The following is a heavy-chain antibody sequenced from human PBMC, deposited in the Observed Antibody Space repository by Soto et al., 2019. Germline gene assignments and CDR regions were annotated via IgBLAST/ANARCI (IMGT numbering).Heavy chain of an antibody. D-gene: IGHD2-15*01. CDR1: GFSLSTSGVG. CDR2: FYWDDDK. J-gene: IGHJ4*02. V-gene: IGHV2-5*02. CDR3: AHRLCDSSCYWDVGFFDY. Sequence: SGPTLVNPTQTLTLTCTFSGFSLSTSGVGVGWIRQPPGKALLWFVLFYWDDDKRFIPSLRSRLSVTKDTSKNQLVLTITNIDPVDTGTYYFAHRLCDSSCYWDVGFFDYWGQGALVTVSS.